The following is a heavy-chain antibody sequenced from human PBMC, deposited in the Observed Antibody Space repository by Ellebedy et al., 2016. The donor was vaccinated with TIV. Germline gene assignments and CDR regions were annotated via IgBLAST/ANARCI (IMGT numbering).Heavy chain of an antibody. CDR3: ASKGWFGELILDAFDI. J-gene: IGHJ3*02. Sequence: SETLSLXXTVSGGSVSSGSYYWSWIRQPPGKGLEWIGYIYYSGSTNYNPSLKSRVTISVDTSKNQFSLKLSSVTAADTAVYYCASKGWFGELILDAFDIWGQGTMVTVSS. CDR1: GGSVSSGSYY. D-gene: IGHD3-10*01. V-gene: IGHV4-61*01. CDR2: IYYSGST.